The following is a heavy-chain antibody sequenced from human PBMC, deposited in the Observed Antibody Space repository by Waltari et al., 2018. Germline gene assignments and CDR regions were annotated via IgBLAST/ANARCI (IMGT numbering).Heavy chain of an antibody. Sequence: QVQLEQSGAEVKKPGASMKVSCKVSGYALSELSMHWVRQAPGEGLEWMGGFNPEDGEIIYAQKVRGRVTMTEDTSTETVYMDLSSLRSEDTAVYYCATSNSGGRRGFVYWGQGTLVTVSS. D-gene: IGHD2-15*01. V-gene: IGHV1-24*01. J-gene: IGHJ4*02. CDR1: GYALSELS. CDR2: FNPEDGEI. CDR3: ATSNSGGRRGFVY.